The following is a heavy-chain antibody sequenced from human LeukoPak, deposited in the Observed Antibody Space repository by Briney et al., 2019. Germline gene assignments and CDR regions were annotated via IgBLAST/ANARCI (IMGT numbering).Heavy chain of an antibody. J-gene: IGHJ6*03. CDR1: GGSISSGDYY. D-gene: IGHD2-15*01. V-gene: IGHV4-30-4*08. CDR3: ARAGYCSGGSCYPSFDYYYYYLDV. Sequence: SETLSLTCTVSGGSISSGDYYWSWIRQPPGKGLEWIGYIYYSGSTYYNPSLKSRVTISVDTSKNQFSLKLSSVTAADTAVYYCARAGYCSGGSCYPSFDYYYYYLDVWGKGTMVTVSS. CDR2: IYYSGST.